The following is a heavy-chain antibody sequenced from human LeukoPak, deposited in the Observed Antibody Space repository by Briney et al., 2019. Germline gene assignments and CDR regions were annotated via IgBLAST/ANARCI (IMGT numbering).Heavy chain of an antibody. CDR1: GYTLTELS. D-gene: IGHD3-22*01. CDR2: FDPEDGET. J-gene: IGHJ4*02. V-gene: IGHV1-24*01. CDR3: ATFTTTYYYDSSGYYPD. Sequence: ASVKVSCKVSGYTLTELSTHWVRQAPGKGLEWMGGFDPEDGETIYAQKFQGRVTMTEDTSTDTAYMELSSLRSEDTAVYYCATFTTTYYYDSSGYYPDWGQGTLVTVSS.